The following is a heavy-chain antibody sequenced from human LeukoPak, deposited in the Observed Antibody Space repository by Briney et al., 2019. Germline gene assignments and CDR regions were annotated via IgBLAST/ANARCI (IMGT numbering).Heavy chain of an antibody. CDR2: INESAST. CDR3: ARLRIPLGDFDS. V-gene: IGHV4-39*01. CDR1: GGSISSISYD. J-gene: IGHJ4*02. Sequence: SQTLSLTCTVSGGSISSISYDWGWIRQPPGKGLEWSGCINESASTYYNPSLKSRATISVDTSKNQFSLKLSSVTAADTAVYYCARLRIPLGDFDSWGQGTLVTVSS. D-gene: IGHD5-18*01.